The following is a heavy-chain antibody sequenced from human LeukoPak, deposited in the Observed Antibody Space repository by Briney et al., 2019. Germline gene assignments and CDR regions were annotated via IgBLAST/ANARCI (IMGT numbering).Heavy chain of an antibody. V-gene: IGHV5-51*01. D-gene: IGHD2-15*01. J-gene: IGHJ4*02. CDR2: IYPGDSDT. CDR3: ARPYCSGGSCYSVDY. Sequence: GESLKISCKGSGYSFTSYWIGWVRQMPGKGLEWMGIIYPGDSDTRYSPSFQGQVTISADKSISTACLQWSSLKATDTAMYYCARPYCSGGSCYSVDYWGQGTLVTVSS. CDR1: GYSFTSYW.